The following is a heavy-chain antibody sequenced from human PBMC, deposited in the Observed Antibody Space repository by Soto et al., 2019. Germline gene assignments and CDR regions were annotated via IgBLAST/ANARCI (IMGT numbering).Heavy chain of an antibody. J-gene: IGHJ3*01. CDR1: GFTFDYYW. CDR3: ARGDRGAFDL. V-gene: IGHV3-74*01. CDR2: IHSDGTST. Sequence: EVQLVESGGGLVQPGESLRLSCAASGFTFDYYWMHWVRQAPGKGLVWVSRIHSDGTSTTYADSVKGRFTISRDNAKNTPSLQMNSLRDEDTAVYYCARGDRGAFDLWGQGTVVTVSS. D-gene: IGHD1-26*01.